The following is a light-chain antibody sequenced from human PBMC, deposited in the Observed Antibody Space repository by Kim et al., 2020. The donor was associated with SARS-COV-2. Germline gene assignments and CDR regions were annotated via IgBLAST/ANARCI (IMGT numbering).Light chain of an antibody. CDR2: GNS. V-gene: IGLV1-40*01. J-gene: IGLJ2*01. Sequence: QRVTSSCTGGSTDSGAGYDVHWYQRLPGTAPKLLIYGNSDRPSGVPDRFSGSKSGTSASLAITGLQAEDEADYYCQSYDSSLSGVVFGGGTQLTVL. CDR3: QSYDSSLSGVV. CDR1: STDSGAGYD.